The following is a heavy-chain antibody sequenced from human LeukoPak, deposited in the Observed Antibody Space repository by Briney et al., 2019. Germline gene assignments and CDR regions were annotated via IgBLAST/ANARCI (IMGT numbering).Heavy chain of an antibody. D-gene: IGHD3-22*01. Sequence: GGSLRLSCAASGFTFSSYAMHWVRQAPGKGLEWVAVISYDGSNKYYADSVKGRFTISRDNSKNTLYLQMNSLRAEDTAVYYCAKDWDSYYYDSSGIPFGYWGQGTLVTVSS. CDR3: AKDWDSYYYDSSGIPFGY. J-gene: IGHJ4*02. CDR1: GFTFSSYA. V-gene: IGHV3-30*04. CDR2: ISYDGSNK.